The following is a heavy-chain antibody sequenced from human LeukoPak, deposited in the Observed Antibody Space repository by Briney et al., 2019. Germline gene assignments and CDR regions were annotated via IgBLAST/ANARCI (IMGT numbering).Heavy chain of an antibody. V-gene: IGHV4-30-4*07. CDR2: IYYSGST. CDR1: GGSISSGGYS. J-gene: IGHJ5*02. D-gene: IGHD4-17*01. CDR3: ARGPDYDVSWFDP. Sequence: KPSETLSLTCAVSGGSISSGGYSWSWIRQPPGKGLEWIGYIYYSGSTYYNPSLKSRVTISVDTSKNQFSLKLSSVTAADTAVYYCARGPDYDVSWFDPWGQGTLVTVSS.